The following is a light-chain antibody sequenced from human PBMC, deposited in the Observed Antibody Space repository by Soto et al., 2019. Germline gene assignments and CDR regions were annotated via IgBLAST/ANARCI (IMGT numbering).Light chain of an antibody. CDR1: QSISSY. V-gene: IGKV1-39*01. J-gene: IGKJ1*01. CDR3: QQNYSTPWT. Sequence: DIQMTQSPSTLSASVGDRVTITCRTSQSISSYLNWYQQKPGKAPKLLIYAASSLQSGVPSRFSASGSGTDFTLTISSLQPEDFATYYCQQNYSTPWTFGQGTKVEIK. CDR2: AAS.